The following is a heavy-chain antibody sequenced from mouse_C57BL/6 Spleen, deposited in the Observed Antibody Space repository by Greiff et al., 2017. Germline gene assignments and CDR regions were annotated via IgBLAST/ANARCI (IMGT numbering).Heavy chain of an antibody. CDR3: TRGGTAQATAWCAY. Sequence: EVTLMESGEGLVKPGGSLKLSCAASGFTFSSYAMSWVRQTPEKRLEWVAYISSGGDYIYYADTVQGRFTISRDNARNTLYLQMSRLKSEDTDMYYCTRGGTAQATAWCAYWGQGTLVTVSA. V-gene: IGHV5-9-1*02. D-gene: IGHD3-2*02. CDR1: GFTFSSYA. CDR2: ISSGGDYI. J-gene: IGHJ3*01.